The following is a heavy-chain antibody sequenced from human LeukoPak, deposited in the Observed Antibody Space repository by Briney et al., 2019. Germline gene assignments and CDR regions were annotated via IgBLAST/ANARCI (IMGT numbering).Heavy chain of an antibody. J-gene: IGHJ4*02. V-gene: IGHV3-7*01. Sequence: HPGGSLRLSCAASGFTLSNYCMNWVRQAPGKGLEWVANIKHDGSEKYYVDSVKGRFTISRDNANNSLYLQMNSLRAEDTAVYYCARGERADYWGQGTLVTVSS. D-gene: IGHD1-1*01. CDR3: ARGERADY. CDR2: IKHDGSEK. CDR1: GFTLSNYC.